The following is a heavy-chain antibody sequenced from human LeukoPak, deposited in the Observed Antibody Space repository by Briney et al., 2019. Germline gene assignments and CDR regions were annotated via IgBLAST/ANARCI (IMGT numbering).Heavy chain of an antibody. CDR1: GFTFSNYW. D-gene: IGHD2/OR15-2a*01. Sequence: GGSLRLSCVASGFTFSNYWMQWVRQVPGKGLVWVSRLNGDGTNIIYADSVKGRFTISRDNAENTLYLQMNNVRAEDAAIYFCAKRGSEWTSYFHPRDVGGKGTPVTVSS. CDR2: LNGDGTNI. V-gene: IGHV3-74*01. J-gene: IGHJ6*04. CDR3: AKRGSEWTSYFHPRDV.